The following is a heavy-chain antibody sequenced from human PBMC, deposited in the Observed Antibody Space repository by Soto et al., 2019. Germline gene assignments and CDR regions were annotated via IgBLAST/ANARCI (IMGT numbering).Heavy chain of an antibody. V-gene: IGHV5-51*01. D-gene: IGHD2-2*01. J-gene: IGHJ3*02. Sequence: PGESLKISCKGSGYSFTSYWIGWVCQIPWKGLEWMGIIYPGDSDTRYSPSFQGQVTISADKSISTAYLQWSSLKASDTAMYYWARGGQCSRTSCYEVDVFDIWGQGTMV. CDR2: IYPGDSDT. CDR3: ARGGQCSRTSCYEVDVFDI. CDR1: GYSFTSYW.